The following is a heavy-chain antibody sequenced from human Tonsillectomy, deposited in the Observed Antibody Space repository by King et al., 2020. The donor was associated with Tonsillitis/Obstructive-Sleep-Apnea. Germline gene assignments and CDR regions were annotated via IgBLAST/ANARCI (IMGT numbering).Heavy chain of an antibody. J-gene: IGHJ6*03. Sequence: TLKESGPALVKPTQTLTLTCTFSGFSLSTSGMCVSWIRHPPGKALEWLSRIDWDDENFYSSYLKTRLTISKDTSKNQVVLTMTNMDPVDTATYYCARTWPSGHRAMDVWGKGTTVTVSS. CDR1: GFSLSTSGMC. CDR3: ARTWPSGHRAMDV. CDR2: IDWDDEN. D-gene: IGHD5-12*01. V-gene: IGHV2-70*04.